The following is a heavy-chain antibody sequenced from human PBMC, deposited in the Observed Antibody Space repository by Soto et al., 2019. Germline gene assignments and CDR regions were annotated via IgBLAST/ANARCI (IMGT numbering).Heavy chain of an antibody. CDR1: GFSLSTTGVG. V-gene: IGHV2-5*02. CDR3: AHRRGGYNWDDAHFDY. D-gene: IGHD1-20*01. CDR2: IYWDDDK. Sequence: QITLKESGPTLVKPTQALGLTCTFSGFSLSTTGVGVGWIRQPPGKALEWLALIYWDDDKRYRPSLRSRLSLTKDTSRNQVVLTMTNMDPVDTATYYCAHRRGGYNWDDAHFDYWGQGSLVTVSS. J-gene: IGHJ4*02.